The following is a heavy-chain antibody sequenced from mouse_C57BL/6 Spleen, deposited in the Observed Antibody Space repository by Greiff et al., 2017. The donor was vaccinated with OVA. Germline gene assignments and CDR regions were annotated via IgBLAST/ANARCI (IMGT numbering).Heavy chain of an antibody. Sequence: QVQLQQSGAELVRPGSSVKLSCKASGYTFTSYWMHWVKQRPIQGLEWIGNIDPSDSETHYNQKFKDKATLTVDKSSSTAYMQLSSLTSEDSAVYYCARRYYYGSSSYWYFDVWGTGTTVTVSS. V-gene: IGHV1-52*01. CDR1: GYTFTSYW. CDR2: IDPSDSET. D-gene: IGHD1-1*01. J-gene: IGHJ1*03. CDR3: ARRYYYGSSSYWYFDV.